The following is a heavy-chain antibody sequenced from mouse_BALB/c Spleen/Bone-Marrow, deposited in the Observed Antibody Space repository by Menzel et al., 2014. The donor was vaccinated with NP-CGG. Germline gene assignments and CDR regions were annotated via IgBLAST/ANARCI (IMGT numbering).Heavy chain of an antibody. J-gene: IGHJ4*01. Sequence: QVQLQQPGAELARPGASVKLSCKASSYTFTSYWMQWVKQRPGQGLEWIGAICPGDGDTRYTQKFKGKATLTADKSSSTAYMQLSSLASEDSAVYYCARRGNYGNAMDYWGQGTSVTVSS. CDR3: ARRGNYGNAMDY. CDR1: SYTFTSYW. V-gene: IGHV1-87*01. D-gene: IGHD2-1*01. CDR2: ICPGDGDT.